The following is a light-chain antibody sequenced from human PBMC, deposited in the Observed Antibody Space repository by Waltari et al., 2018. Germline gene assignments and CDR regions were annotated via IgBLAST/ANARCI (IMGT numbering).Light chain of an antibody. CDR1: YRNVCGYAL. CDR2: EVL. Sequence: QSALTQPASVSGSLGQSISISCSGTYRNVCGYALLPWYHQRPGEAPKLLIYEVLKRPSGISNRFSGSKSGNAASLTISALQPEDEGTYYCCSYASSSPRLIFGGGTELSVL. J-gene: IGLJ2*01. CDR3: CSYASSSPRLI. V-gene: IGLV2-23*02.